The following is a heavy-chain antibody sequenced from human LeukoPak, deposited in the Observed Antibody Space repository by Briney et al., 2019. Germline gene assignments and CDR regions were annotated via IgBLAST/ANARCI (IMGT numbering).Heavy chain of an antibody. Sequence: SETLSLTCTVSGGSFSTNTYYWGWIRQPPGKGLEWIENIYFSGTSRYNPSLRSRVTISVDTSKNQFSLKLSSVTAADTAVYFCARHSLSGGIDYWGQGILVTVS. CDR3: ARHSLSGGIDY. CDR1: GGSFSTNTYY. J-gene: IGHJ4*02. CDR2: IYFSGTS. V-gene: IGHV4-39*01. D-gene: IGHD3-16*01.